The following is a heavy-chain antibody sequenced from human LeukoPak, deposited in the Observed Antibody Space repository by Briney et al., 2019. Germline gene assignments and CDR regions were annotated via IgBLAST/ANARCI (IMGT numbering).Heavy chain of an antibody. CDR1: GDIVSSNSAA. CDR3: ARRSAAAGPFDY. J-gene: IGHJ4*01. D-gene: IGHD6-13*01. V-gene: IGHV6-1*01. Sequence: SQTLSLTRAISGDIVSSNSAAWNWIRQSPSRGLEWLGRSYYRYKWYNDYAVSVKSRITINPDTSKNQFSLHLNSVAPADTAVYYCARRSAAAGPFDYWGQGTLVTVSS. CDR2: SYYRYKWYN.